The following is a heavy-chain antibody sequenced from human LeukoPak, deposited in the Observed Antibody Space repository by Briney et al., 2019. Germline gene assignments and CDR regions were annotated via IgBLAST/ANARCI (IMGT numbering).Heavy chain of an antibody. V-gene: IGHV3-23*01. D-gene: IGHD5-18*01. CDR1: GFTFSSYA. CDR3: ARSGGYSYGSPIDY. CDR2: ISGSGGST. Sequence: GGSLRLSCAASGFTFSSYAMSWVRQAPGKGLEWVSAISGSGGSTSYAQKFQGRVTMTRDTSTSTVYMELSSLRSEDTAVYYCARSGGYSYGSPIDYWGQGTLVTVSS. J-gene: IGHJ4*02.